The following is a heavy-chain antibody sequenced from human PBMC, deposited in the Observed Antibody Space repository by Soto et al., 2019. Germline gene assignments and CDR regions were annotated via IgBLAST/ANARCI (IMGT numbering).Heavy chain of an antibody. CDR3: ARGDIVLMVYAPPIDYFDL. D-gene: IGHD2-8*01. J-gene: IGHJ2*01. CDR2: INHSGST. V-gene: IGHV4-34*01. CDR1: GGSFSGYY. Sequence: QVQLQQWGAGLLKPSETLSLTCAVYGGSFSGYYWSWIRQPPGKGLEWIGEINHSGSTNYNPSLKRRFTISVDTSKNQFSLKLSSVTAADTAVYYCARGDIVLMVYAPPIDYFDLWCRGTLVTVSS.